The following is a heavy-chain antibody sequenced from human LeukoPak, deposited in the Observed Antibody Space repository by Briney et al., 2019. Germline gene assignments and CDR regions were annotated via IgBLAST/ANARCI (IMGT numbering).Heavy chain of an antibody. D-gene: IGHD1-26*01. CDR2: INHSGST. CDR1: GGSFSGYY. Sequence: SETLSLTCAVYGGSFSGYYWSWIRQPPGKGLEWVGEINHSGSTNYNPSLKSRVTISVDTSKNQFSLKLSSVTAADTAVYYCARGPDGGATPAFDYWGQGTLVTVSS. CDR3: ARGPDGGATPAFDY. V-gene: IGHV4-34*01. J-gene: IGHJ4*02.